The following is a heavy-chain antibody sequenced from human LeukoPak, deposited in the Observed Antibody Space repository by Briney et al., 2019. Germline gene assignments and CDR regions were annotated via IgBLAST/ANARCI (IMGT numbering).Heavy chain of an antibody. Sequence: GGSLRLSCAASGFTVSSNYMSWVRQAPGKGLEWVSVIYSGGSTYYADSVKGRFTISRDNSKNTLYLQMNSLRAEDTAVYYCAKALREHQLLLGGFDYWGQGTLVTVSS. J-gene: IGHJ4*02. CDR3: AKALREHQLLLGGFDY. CDR1: GFTVSSNY. CDR2: IYSGGST. V-gene: IGHV3-53*01. D-gene: IGHD2-2*01.